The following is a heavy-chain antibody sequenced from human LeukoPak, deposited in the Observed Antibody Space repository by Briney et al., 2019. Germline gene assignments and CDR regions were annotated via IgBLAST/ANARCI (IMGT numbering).Heavy chain of an antibody. CDR2: ISAYNGNT. D-gene: IGHD1-26*01. Sequence: ASVKVSCKASGYTFTGYYMHWVRQAPGQGLEWMGWISAYNGNTNYAQKLQGRVTMTTDTSTSTAYMELRSLRSDDTAVYYCARGVGAQYFQHWGQGTLVTVSS. J-gene: IGHJ1*01. V-gene: IGHV1-18*04. CDR3: ARGVGAQYFQH. CDR1: GYTFTGYY.